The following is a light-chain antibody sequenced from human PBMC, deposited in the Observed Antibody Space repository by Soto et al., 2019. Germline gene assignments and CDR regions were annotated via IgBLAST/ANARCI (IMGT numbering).Light chain of an antibody. Sequence: ATIGDRVTITCRASQGISSDLAWYQQKPGKAPNLLIYDASTLQSGVPSRLSGSGSGTDFTLTISSLQPEDFASYYCQQLNSYPITFGQGTRLEIK. V-gene: IGKV1-9*01. CDR1: QGISSD. CDR2: DAS. CDR3: QQLNSYPIT. J-gene: IGKJ5*01.